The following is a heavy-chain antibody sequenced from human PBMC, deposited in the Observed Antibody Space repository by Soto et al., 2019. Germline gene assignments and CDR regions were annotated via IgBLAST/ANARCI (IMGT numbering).Heavy chain of an antibody. D-gene: IGHD5-18*01. CDR3: ATSVNSAMAFDY. CDR1: GYTFTHYY. V-gene: IGHV1-46*01. CDR2: INPNGGIT. Sequence: ASVKVSCKASGYTFTHYYIHWVRQAPGQGLEWMGIINPNGGITAYAQKFRAGFSMTRDTSTSTVYLELSSLRSEDSAVYYCATSVNSAMAFDYWGQGTLVTVSS. J-gene: IGHJ4*02.